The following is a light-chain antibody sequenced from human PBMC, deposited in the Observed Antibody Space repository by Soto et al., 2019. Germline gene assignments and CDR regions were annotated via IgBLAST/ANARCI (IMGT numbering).Light chain of an antibody. CDR1: QGISSF. CDR2: AAS. Sequence: DIQMTQSPSSLSASVGDRVSIACRASQGISSFLNWYQQKPGKAPNLLIYAASSLQGGIPSRFSGSGSGTDFTLTISSLQPEDFATYYCQQSASTPHTFGQGTKLEIK. CDR3: QQSASTPHT. J-gene: IGKJ2*01. V-gene: IGKV1-39*01.